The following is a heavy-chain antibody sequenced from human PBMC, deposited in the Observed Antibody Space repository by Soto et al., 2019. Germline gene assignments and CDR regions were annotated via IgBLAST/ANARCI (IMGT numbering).Heavy chain of an antibody. V-gene: IGHV3-23*01. CDR2: ISGSGGSS. J-gene: IGHJ4*02. Sequence: PGGSLRLSCAAAGFAFSTYAMTWVRQAPGKGLEWVSVISGSGGSSYYAASVKGRFTISRDNSKNTLFLQMNGLRAEDTAVYYCAKVGIAARRYFDYWGQGTLVTVSS. CDR1: GFAFSTYA. D-gene: IGHD6-6*01. CDR3: AKVGIAARRYFDY.